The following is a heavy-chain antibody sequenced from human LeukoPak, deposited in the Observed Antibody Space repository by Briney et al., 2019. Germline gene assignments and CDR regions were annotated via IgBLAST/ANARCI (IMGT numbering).Heavy chain of an antibody. CDR1: GFTFSSYW. CDR2: IKSDGST. V-gene: IGHV3-74*01. Sequence: GGSLRLSCAASGFTFSSYWMHWVRQAPGKGLVWVSRIKSDGSTNYADSVKVRFTISRDNAKNTLSLQIDSLRAEDTGVYYCARAPSEIGGYYPEYFRHWGQGTLVTVSS. D-gene: IGHD3-22*01. CDR3: ARAPSEIGGYYPEYFRH. J-gene: IGHJ1*01.